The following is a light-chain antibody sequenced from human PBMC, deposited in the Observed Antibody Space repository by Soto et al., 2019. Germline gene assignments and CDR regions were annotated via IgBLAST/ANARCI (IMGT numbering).Light chain of an antibody. Sequence: DIVMTQSPLSLPVTPGEPASISCRSSQSLLHSNGYNYLDWYLQKPGQSPQLLIYLGSNRASGVTDRFSCSGSGTDFTLKISRVEAAEVGVDYCMQDLQTPPTFGGGTKVEIK. CDR2: LGS. J-gene: IGKJ4*01. CDR3: MQDLQTPPT. V-gene: IGKV2-28*01. CDR1: QSLLHSNGYNY.